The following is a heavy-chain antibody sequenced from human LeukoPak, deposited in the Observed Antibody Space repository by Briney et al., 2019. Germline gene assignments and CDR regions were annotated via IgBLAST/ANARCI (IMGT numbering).Heavy chain of an antibody. CDR3: ARGLPYRVVPAAIRSGGSWFDP. Sequence: SETLPLTCAVYGGSFSGYYWSWIRQPPGKGLEWIGEINHSGSTNYNPSLKSRVTISVDTSKNQFSLKLSSVTAADTAVYYCARGLPYRVVPAAIRSGGSWFDPWGQGTLVTVSS. V-gene: IGHV4-34*01. D-gene: IGHD2-2*01. J-gene: IGHJ5*02. CDR1: GGSFSGYY. CDR2: INHSGST.